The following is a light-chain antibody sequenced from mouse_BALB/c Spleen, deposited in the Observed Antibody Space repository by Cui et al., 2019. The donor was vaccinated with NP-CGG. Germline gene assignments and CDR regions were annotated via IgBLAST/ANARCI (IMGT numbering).Light chain of an antibody. CDR1: TGAVTTSNY. Sequence: AVVTQESALTPAPGETVTLTCRSSTGAVTTSNYANWVQEKPDHLFTGLIGGTNNRPPGVPARFSGSLIGDKAALTITGAQTADEAIYFCALWYSNHWVFGGGTKLAVL. CDR2: GTN. J-gene: IGLJ1*01. CDR3: ALWYSNHWV. V-gene: IGLV1*01.